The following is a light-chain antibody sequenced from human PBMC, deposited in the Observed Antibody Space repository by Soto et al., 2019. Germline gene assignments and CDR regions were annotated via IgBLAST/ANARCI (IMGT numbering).Light chain of an antibody. V-gene: IGKV1-39*01. Sequence: DIQMTQSPSSLSASVGDRVTITCRASQSIGSYLHWYQQKPRTAPKLLIYAATTLQSGVPSRFSGSGSGTDFTLTISSLQPEDFATYYCQQSYSTLITFGQGTRLEIK. CDR2: AAT. CDR3: QQSYSTLIT. CDR1: QSIGSY. J-gene: IGKJ5*01.